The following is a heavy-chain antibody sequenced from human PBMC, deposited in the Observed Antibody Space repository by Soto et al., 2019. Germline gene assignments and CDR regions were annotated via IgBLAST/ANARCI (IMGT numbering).Heavy chain of an antibody. CDR3: ARHPTGGAAATF. D-gene: IGHD6-13*01. V-gene: IGHV5-10-1*01. CDR1: GYSFTSYW. J-gene: IGHJ4*02. Sequence: GESLKISFKGSGYSFTSYWISWVRQMPGKGLEWMGRIDPSDSYTNYSPSFQGHVTISADKSISTAYLQWSSLKASDTAMYYCARHPTGGAAATFWGQGTLVTVSS. CDR2: IDPSDSYT.